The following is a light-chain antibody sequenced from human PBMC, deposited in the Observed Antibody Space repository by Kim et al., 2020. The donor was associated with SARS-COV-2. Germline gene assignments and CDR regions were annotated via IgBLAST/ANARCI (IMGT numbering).Light chain of an antibody. CDR2: AAS. CDR1: QSITTY. CDR3: QQSHRPSLT. J-gene: IGKJ4*01. Sequence: EIQLTQSPSSLSASVGDRVTITCHASQSITTYLNWYQHSPGKAPRLLISAASSLESAVPSRFSGGGSGTDFTLTISSLQPEDFATYYCQQSHRPSLTFGGRTQVDIK. V-gene: IGKV1-39*01.